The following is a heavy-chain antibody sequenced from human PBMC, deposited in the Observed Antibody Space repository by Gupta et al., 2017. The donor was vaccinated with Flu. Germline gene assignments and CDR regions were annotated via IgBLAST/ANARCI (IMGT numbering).Heavy chain of an antibody. CDR1: GFIFDRFG. Sequence: VQLVESGGGVVQPGRSLRLSCAGSGFIFDRFGMNWVRQAPGKGLEWVAVISYDGIKKYYLDSLKGRFTISRDDSRNTLDLQMNSVRSEDTAMYYCVKGVAGGNGYYTYFDYWGQGALVTVSS. J-gene: IGHJ4*02. CDR3: VKGVAGGNGYYTYFDY. V-gene: IGHV3-30*18. D-gene: IGHD3-22*01. CDR2: ISYDGIKK.